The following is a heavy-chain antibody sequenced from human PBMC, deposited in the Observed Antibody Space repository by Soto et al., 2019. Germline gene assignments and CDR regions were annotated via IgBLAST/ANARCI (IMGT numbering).Heavy chain of an antibody. D-gene: IGHD6-19*01. J-gene: IGHJ4*02. CDR3: AKDRQWLVLGTLDY. CDR1: GFTFSSYG. Sequence: QVQLVESGGGVVQPGRSLRLSCAASGFTFSSYGMHWVRQAPGKGLEWVAVISYDGSNKYYADSVKGRFTISRDNSKNTLYLQMNSLRAEDTAVYYCAKDRQWLVLGTLDYWDQGTLVTVSS. V-gene: IGHV3-30*18. CDR2: ISYDGSNK.